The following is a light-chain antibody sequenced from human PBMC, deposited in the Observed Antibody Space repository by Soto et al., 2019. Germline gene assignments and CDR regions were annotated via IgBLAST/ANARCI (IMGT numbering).Light chain of an antibody. CDR3: SSYAGSNNLV. J-gene: IGLJ2*01. CDR2: EVT. CDR1: SSDIHDYNY. V-gene: IGLV2-8*01. Sequence: QSALTQPPSASGSPGQSVTISCTVTSSDIHDYNYVSWYQQHPGKAPKLMIYEVTKRPSGVPDRFSGSKSGNTASLTVSGLQAEDEADYYCSSYAGSNNLVFGGGTKLTVL.